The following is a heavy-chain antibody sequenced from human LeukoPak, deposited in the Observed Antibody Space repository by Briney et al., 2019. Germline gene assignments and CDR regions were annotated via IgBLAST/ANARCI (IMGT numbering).Heavy chain of an antibody. Sequence: PGGSLRLSCAASGFTFSSYGMHRVRQAPGKGLEWVAVIWYDGSNKYYADSVKGRFTISRDNSKNTLYLQMNSLRAEDTAVYYCAKHLVVVAGFDYWGQGTLVTVSS. CDR2: IWYDGSNK. V-gene: IGHV3-33*06. CDR1: GFTFSSYG. D-gene: IGHD2-15*01. CDR3: AKHLVVVAGFDY. J-gene: IGHJ4*02.